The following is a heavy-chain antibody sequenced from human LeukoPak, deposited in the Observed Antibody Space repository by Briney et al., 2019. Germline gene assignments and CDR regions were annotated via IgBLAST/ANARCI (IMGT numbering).Heavy chain of an antibody. CDR1: GYSFTNHY. D-gene: IGHD3-10*01. V-gene: IGHV5-51*01. Sequence: GESLKISCKGSGYSFTNHYIGWVRLMPGKGLEWMGIIYPGDSDTRYSPSIQGQVTISADKSISTAYLQWSSLKASDTALYYCARRGYGSGNYYYPNWGQGTLVTVSS. J-gene: IGHJ4*02. CDR2: IYPGDSDT. CDR3: ARRGYGSGNYYYPN.